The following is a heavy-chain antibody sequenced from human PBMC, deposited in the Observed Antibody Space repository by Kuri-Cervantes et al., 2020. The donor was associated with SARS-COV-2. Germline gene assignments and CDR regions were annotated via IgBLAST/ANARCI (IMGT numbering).Heavy chain of an antibody. V-gene: IGHV4-4*08. D-gene: IGHD3-22*01. Sequence: GSLRLSCTVSGGSISSHYWSWIRQPPGKGLEWIGYIYYSGSTNYNPSLKSRVTISVDTSKNQFSLRLSSVTAADTAVYYCARDPGDSGVGPWGQGTLVTVSS. CDR2: IYYSGST. CDR3: ARDPGDSGVGP. CDR1: GGSISSHY. J-gene: IGHJ5*02.